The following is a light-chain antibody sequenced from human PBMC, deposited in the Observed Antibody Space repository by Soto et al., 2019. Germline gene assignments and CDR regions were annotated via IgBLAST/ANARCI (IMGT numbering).Light chain of an antibody. CDR2: DAS. CDR1: QRVSND. V-gene: IGKV3-11*01. Sequence: IVMTQSPATLSVSPGERATLSCRASQRVSNDFAWYQQKPGQGPRLXIYDASNRETGIPARFSGSGSGTDFTLTISSLEPEDFAVDYCQQRNNWTWTFGQGTKVDIK. CDR3: QQRNNWTWT. J-gene: IGKJ1*01.